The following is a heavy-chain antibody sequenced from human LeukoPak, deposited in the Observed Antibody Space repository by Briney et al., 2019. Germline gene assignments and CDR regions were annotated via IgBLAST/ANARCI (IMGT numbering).Heavy chain of an antibody. V-gene: IGHV3-7*01. CDR1: GFTFSNYW. CDR3: ARETPRRGETRDGYR. Sequence: GGSLSLSFAASGFTFSNYWMNWVRQAPGKGLECLANIKQDGSETYYADSVKGRFTISRDNAKNSLYLQMNSLRAEDTAVYYCARETPRRGETRDGYRWGQGTLVTVSS. D-gene: IGHD5-24*01. J-gene: IGHJ4*02. CDR2: IKQDGSET.